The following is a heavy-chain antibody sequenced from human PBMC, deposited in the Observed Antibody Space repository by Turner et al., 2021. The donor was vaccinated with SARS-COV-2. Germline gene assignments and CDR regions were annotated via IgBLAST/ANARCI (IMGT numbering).Heavy chain of an antibody. CDR1: GFTFTGYH. CDR3: ARAVGYTDMEY. J-gene: IGHJ4*02. V-gene: IGHV1-2*02. CDR2: INPNNGGT. D-gene: IGHD5-18*01. Sequence: QVQLVQPGAEVKKPGAPVKVSCKASGFTFTGYHMHWVRQAPGQGLEWMGWINPNNGGTNCAQKFQGRVTMTRDTSISTAYMELSRLGSDDTAVDYCARAVGYTDMEYWGQGTLVTVSS.